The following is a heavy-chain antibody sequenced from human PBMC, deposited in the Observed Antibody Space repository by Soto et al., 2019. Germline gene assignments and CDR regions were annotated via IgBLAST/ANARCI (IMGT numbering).Heavy chain of an antibody. Sequence: QVQLQESGPGLVKPSETLSLTCTVSGSSMSSHSWAWIRQPAGKTLEWIGRIYASGNTNYNPSLKSRVSMSVDTSKNQFTLKLSFVAAADTAVYYCARDREVGSTSGSLDYWGQGTLVSVSS. D-gene: IGHD1-26*01. V-gene: IGHV4-4*07. CDR1: GSSMSSHS. CDR2: IYASGNT. J-gene: IGHJ4*02. CDR3: ARDREVGSTSGSLDY.